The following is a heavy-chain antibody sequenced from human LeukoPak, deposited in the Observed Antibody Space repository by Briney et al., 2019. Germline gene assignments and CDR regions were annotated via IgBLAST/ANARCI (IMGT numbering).Heavy chain of an antibody. V-gene: IGHV5-51*01. CDR3: ARHQWLGFLGYSYGMDV. CDR1: GYSFADYW. Sequence: GESLQISCKASGYSFADYWIGWVRPMPGKGLEWMGIIYPSKSDTKYSPSFQGKVTISADKSISTAYLQWSSLEASDTAIYFCARHQWLGFLGYSYGMDVWGQGTTVTVSS. D-gene: IGHD6-19*01. J-gene: IGHJ6*02. CDR2: IYPSKSDT.